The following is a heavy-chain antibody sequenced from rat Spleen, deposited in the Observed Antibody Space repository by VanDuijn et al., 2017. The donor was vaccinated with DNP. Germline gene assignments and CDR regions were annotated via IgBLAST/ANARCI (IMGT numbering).Heavy chain of an antibody. D-gene: IGHD1-1*01. CDR3: ASEGHLYYYFDY. J-gene: IGHJ2*01. CDR2: IWTGGTT. Sequence: QVRLKESGPGLLQPSQTLSLTCTVSGFSLTSYHVSWVRQPPGKGLEWMGIIWTGGTTAYNSLFKSRLSITRATSKSQVFLEINSLQTEDTATYYCASEGHLYYYFDYWGQGAMVTVSS. V-gene: IGHV2-43*01. CDR1: GFSLTSYH.